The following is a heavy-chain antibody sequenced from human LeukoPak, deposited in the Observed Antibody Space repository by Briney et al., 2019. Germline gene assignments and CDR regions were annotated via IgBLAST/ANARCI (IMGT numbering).Heavy chain of an antibody. Sequence: GGSLRLSCAASGFTFSSSAMTWVRQAPGKGLEWVSAISGSASRTYYADSVKGRFTISRDNSKNTLYLQMNSLRAEDTAVYYCVKDLSPLDDWGQGTLVTVSS. CDR1: GFTFSSSA. J-gene: IGHJ4*02. CDR2: ISGSASRT. V-gene: IGHV3-23*01. CDR3: VKDLSPLDD.